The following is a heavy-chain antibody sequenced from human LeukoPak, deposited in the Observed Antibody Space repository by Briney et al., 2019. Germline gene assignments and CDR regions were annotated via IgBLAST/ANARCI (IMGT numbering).Heavy chain of an antibody. D-gene: IGHD7-27*01. Sequence: GGSLRLSCAASGFAFSDYSMNWVRQAPGKGLEWVANTRGSGSGMGSGNYYAGAVKGRFTVSRDNAKNSLYLQMNSLRAEDTAFYYCARDDNWGFDYWGQGALVTVSS. J-gene: IGHJ4*02. V-gene: IGHV3-21*05. CDR1: GFAFSDYS. CDR2: TRGSGSGM. CDR3: ARDDNWGFDY.